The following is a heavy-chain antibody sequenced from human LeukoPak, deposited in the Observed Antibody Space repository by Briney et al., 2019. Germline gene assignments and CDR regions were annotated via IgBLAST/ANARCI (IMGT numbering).Heavy chain of an antibody. J-gene: IGHJ4*02. CDR1: GGSVSSGSYY. Sequence: SETLSLTCTVSGGSVSSGSYYWSWIRQPPGKGLEWIGYIYYSGSTNYNPSLKSRVTISVDTSKNQLSLKLSSVTAADTAVYYCARGRQVSGSPIFDYWGQGTLVTVSS. CDR3: ARGRQVSGSPIFDY. V-gene: IGHV4-61*01. CDR2: IYYSGST. D-gene: IGHD3-10*01.